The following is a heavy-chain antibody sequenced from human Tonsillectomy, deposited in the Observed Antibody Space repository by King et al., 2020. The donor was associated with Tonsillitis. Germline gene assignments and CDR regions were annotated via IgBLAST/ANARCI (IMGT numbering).Heavy chain of an antibody. D-gene: IGHD3-22*01. Sequence: LVESGGGLVQPGGSLRLSRSASGFPVRNNYMNWVRPAPGKGLEWGSVIYSDYVTYYAYSVKGRCTIPIHNSRKTVYLQMNSLRTEDTAVYYCAREGHYYDKRGYLSQEYFDYWGQGTLVTVSS. CDR1: GFPVRNNY. CDR3: AREGHYYDKRGYLSQEYFDY. J-gene: IGHJ4*02. CDR2: IYSDYVT. V-gene: IGHV3-53*04.